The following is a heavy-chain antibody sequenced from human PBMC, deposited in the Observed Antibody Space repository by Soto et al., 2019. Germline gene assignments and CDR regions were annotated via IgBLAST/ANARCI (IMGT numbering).Heavy chain of an antibody. J-gene: IGHJ3*02. CDR3: AGGDYYDSSGPLSDAFDI. V-gene: IGHV3-7*04. D-gene: IGHD3-22*01. Sequence: PGGSLRLSCAASGFTFSSYWMSWVRQAPGKGLEWVANIKQDGSEKYYVDSVKGRFTISRDNAKNSLYLQMNSLRAEDTAVYYCAGGDYYDSSGPLSDAFDIWGRGTMVTVSS. CDR1: GFTFSSYW. CDR2: IKQDGSEK.